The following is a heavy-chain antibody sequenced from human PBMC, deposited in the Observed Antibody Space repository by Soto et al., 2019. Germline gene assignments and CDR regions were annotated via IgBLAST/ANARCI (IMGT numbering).Heavy chain of an antibody. CDR1: GYTFSGYY. D-gene: IGHD2-2*02. J-gene: IGHJ6*02. CDR2: INPNSGGT. Sequence: QEQLVQSGAEVKKPGASVKVSCKASGYTFSGYYIHWLRQAPGQGLEWMGWINPNSGGTNYAQKIQGRVTVTRDTPTSTAYVELSRLTSDDTAVYYCAKSLTEGYCTITGCYTRPLYGMDVWGQGTTVTVSS. CDR3: AKSLTEGYCTITGCYTRPLYGMDV. V-gene: IGHV1-2*02.